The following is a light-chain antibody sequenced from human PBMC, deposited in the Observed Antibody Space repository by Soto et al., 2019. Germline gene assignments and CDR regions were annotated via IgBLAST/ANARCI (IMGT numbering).Light chain of an antibody. CDR2: DTS. V-gene: IGKV3-11*01. J-gene: IGKJ3*01. Sequence: LTQSPAIVSLSPGERATLSCTASQTVDTYLAWYQQRPGQPPRLLIHDTSNRASGVPARFRGSGSGTDFTLTSTSLEPEDFAFYFCQQRRTWVSFGPGTRV. CDR3: QQRRTWVS. CDR1: QTVDTY.